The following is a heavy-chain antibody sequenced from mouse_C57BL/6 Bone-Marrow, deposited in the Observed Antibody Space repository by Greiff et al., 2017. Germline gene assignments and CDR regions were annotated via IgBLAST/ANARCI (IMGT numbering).Heavy chain of an antibody. CDR1: GYSITSGYY. CDR2: ISYDGSN. CDR3: AREIHYYGSSWGRDY. J-gene: IGHJ2*01. Sequence: EVQLQESGPGLVKPSQSLSLTCSVTGYSITSGYYWNWIRQFPGNKLEWMGYISYDGSNNYNPSLKNRISITRDTSKNQFFLKLNSVTTEDTATYYCAREIHYYGSSWGRDYWGQGTTLTVSS. D-gene: IGHD1-1*01. V-gene: IGHV3-6*01.